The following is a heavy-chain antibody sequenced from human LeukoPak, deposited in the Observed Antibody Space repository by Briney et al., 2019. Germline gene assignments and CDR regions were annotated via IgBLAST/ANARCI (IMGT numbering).Heavy chain of an antibody. CDR3: ARVPPGLSYFDY. CDR2: INPNSGGT. D-gene: IGHD3/OR15-3a*01. J-gene: IGHJ4*02. V-gene: IGHV1-2*02. CDR1: GYTFTGYY. Sequence: GASVKVSCKASGYTFTGYYMHWVRQAPGQGLEWMGWINPNSGGTNYAQKFQGRVTMTRDTSIRTAYMELSRLRSDDTAVYYCARVPPGLSYFDYWGQGTLVTVSS.